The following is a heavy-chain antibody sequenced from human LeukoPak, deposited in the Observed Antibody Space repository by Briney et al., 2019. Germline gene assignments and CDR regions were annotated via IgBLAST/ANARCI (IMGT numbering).Heavy chain of an antibody. D-gene: IGHD1-26*01. CDR3: AADASVGAAAVNNWFDP. J-gene: IGHJ5*02. CDR1: GFTFTSSA. V-gene: IGHV1-58*02. Sequence: SVKVSCKASGFTFTSSAMQWVRQARGQRLEWIGWIVVGSGNTNYAQKFQERVTITRDMSTSTAYTELSSLRSEDTAVYYCAADASVGAAAVNNWFDPWGQGTLVTVSS. CDR2: IVVGSGNT.